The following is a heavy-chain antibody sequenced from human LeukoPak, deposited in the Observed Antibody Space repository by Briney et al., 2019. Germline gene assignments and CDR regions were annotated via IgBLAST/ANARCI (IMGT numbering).Heavy chain of an antibody. CDR3: ARVKSIAAAVFDP. D-gene: IGHD6-13*01. CDR2: IYYSGST. CDR1: GGSISSYY. V-gene: IGHV4-59*01. Sequence: SETLSLTCTVSGGSISSYYWSWIRQPPGKGLEWIGYIYYSGSTNYNPSLKSRVTISVDTSKNQFSLKLSSVTAADTAVYYCARVKSIAAAVFDPWGQGTLVTVSS. J-gene: IGHJ5*02.